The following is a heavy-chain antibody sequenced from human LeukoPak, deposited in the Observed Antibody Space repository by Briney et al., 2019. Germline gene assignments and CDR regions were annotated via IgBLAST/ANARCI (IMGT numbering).Heavy chain of an antibody. D-gene: IGHD3-16*01. Sequence: PGGSLRLSCAASGFTFDDYAMHWVRQAPGKGLEWVSGISWNSGSIDYADSVNGRFTISRDNAKNSLYLQMSSLKTEDTAMYYCATDGTGYDYLWGPFHYWGQGTLVTVSS. CDR2: ISWNSGSI. V-gene: IGHV3-9*01. CDR1: GFTFDDYA. CDR3: ATDGTGYDYLWGPFHY. J-gene: IGHJ4*02.